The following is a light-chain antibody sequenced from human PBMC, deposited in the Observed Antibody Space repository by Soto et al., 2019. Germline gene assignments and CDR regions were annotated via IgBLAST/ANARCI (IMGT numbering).Light chain of an antibody. J-gene: IGLJ3*02. CDR1: SSDVGGYNY. Sequence: QSALTQPRSASGSPGQSVTISCTGTSSDVGGYNYVSWYQQHPGKAPKLMISDVSKRPSGVPDRFSGSKSGNTASLTISGLQAEDEADYYCCSSAGTYTSVFGGGTKLTVL. CDR3: CSSAGTYTSV. CDR2: DVS. V-gene: IGLV2-11*01.